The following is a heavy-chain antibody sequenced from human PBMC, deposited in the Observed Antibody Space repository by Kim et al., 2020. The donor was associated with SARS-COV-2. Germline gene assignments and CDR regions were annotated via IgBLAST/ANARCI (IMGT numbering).Heavy chain of an antibody. V-gene: IGHV3-64D*09. CDR1: GFTFSGYA. D-gene: IGHD1-7*01. CDR2: INYNGGST. J-gene: IGHJ1*01. Sequence: GGSLRLSCSASGFTFSGYAMEWVRQAPGKGLEYVSAINYNGGSTYYTDSVKGRFTISRDNSKYTLYLQMSSLRAEDTAVYYCAATWNYEYWGHGTRVTVS. CDR3: AATWNYEY.